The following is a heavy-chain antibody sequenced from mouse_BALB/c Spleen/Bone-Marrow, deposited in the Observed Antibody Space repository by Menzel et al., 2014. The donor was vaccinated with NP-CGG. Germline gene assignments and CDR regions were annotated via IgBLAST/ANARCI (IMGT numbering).Heavy chain of an antibody. J-gene: IGHJ3*01. V-gene: IGHV1-9*01. CDR3: ARSPY. CDR2: ILPGSGIT. Sequence: VQLQESGAELMKPGASVKISCKATGYTFNSYWIERVKQRPGHGLEWIGEILPGSGITNYNEKFKVKATFNADTSANTAYMQLSSLTSEDSAVYYCARSPYWGQGTRVTVSA. CDR1: GYTFNSYW.